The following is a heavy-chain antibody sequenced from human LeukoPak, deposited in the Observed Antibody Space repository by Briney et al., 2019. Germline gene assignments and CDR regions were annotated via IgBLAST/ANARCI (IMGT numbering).Heavy chain of an antibody. CDR3: ARLGGNTEDFDY. CDR1: GYTFTGYY. D-gene: IGHD2/OR15-2a*01. CDR2: MNPNSGNT. J-gene: IGHJ4*02. V-gene: IGHV1-8*03. Sequence: ASVKVSCKASGYTFTGYYMHWVRQAPGQGLEWMGWMNPNSGNTGYAQKFQGRVTITRNTSISTAYMELSSLRSEDTAVYYCARLGGNTEDFDYWGQGTLVTVSS.